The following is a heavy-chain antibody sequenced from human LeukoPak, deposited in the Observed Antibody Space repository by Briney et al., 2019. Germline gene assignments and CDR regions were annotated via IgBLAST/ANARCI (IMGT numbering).Heavy chain of an antibody. J-gene: IGHJ4*02. Sequence: SGGSLRLSCAASGFTFSSYGMHWVRQAPGKGLELVAVISYDGSNKYYADSVKGRFTISRDNSKNTLYLQMNSLRAEDTAVYYCAKSARAIQLWLLDYWGQGTLVTVSS. CDR3: AKSARAIQLWLLDY. D-gene: IGHD5-18*01. V-gene: IGHV3-30*18. CDR2: ISYDGSNK. CDR1: GFTFSSYG.